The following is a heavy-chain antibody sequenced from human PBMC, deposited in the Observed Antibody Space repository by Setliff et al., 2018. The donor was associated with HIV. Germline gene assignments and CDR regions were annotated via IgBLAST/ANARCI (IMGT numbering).Heavy chain of an antibody. CDR3: ARTKYDPSDAFDI. J-gene: IGHJ3*02. V-gene: IGHV4-39*07. CDR2: IYYSGST. Sequence: PSETLSLTCTVSGGSISSSSYYWGWIRQPPGKGLEWIGSIYYSGSTYYNPSLKSRVTISEDTSKNQFSLKVSSVTAADTAVYYCARTKYDPSDAFDIWGPGTMVTVSS. D-gene: IGHD1-1*01. CDR1: GGSISSSSYY.